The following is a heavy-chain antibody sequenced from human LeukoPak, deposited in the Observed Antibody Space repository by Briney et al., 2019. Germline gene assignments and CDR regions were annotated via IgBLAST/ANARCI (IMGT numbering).Heavy chain of an antibody. CDR1: GGSISSYY. CDR3: ARFGGNYGWFDP. CDR2: VYYSGST. J-gene: IGHJ5*02. Sequence: SETLSLTCTVSGGSISSYYWSWIRQPPGKGLEWIGYVYYSGSTNYNPSLKSRVTISVDTSKNQFSLKLSSVTAADTAVYYCARFGGNYGWFDPWGQGTLVTVSS. D-gene: IGHD4-23*01. V-gene: IGHV4-59*01.